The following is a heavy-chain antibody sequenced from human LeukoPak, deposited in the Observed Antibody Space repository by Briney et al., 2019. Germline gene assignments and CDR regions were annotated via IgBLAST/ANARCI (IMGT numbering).Heavy chain of an antibody. D-gene: IGHD3-3*01. Sequence: PGGSLRLSCAASGFTFSTYEMNWVRQAPGKGLEWILYINAGGDTIYYADSLKGRFTFSRDNAQNSLYLQMNSLRAEDTAVYYCARDFWGAYRVDFFDFWGQGILVTVSS. CDR1: GFTFSTYE. CDR3: ARDFWGAYRVDFFDF. V-gene: IGHV3-48*03. CDR2: INAGGDTI. J-gene: IGHJ4*02.